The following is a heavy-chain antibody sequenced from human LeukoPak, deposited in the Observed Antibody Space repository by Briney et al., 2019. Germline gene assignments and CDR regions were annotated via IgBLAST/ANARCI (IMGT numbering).Heavy chain of an antibody. J-gene: IGHJ4*02. V-gene: IGHV3-23*01. CDR2: ISGSGGST. CDR1: GFTFSSYA. Sequence: GESLRLSCVASGFTFSSYAMSWVRQAPGKGLEWVSAISGSGGSTYYADSVKGRFTISRDNSKNTLYLQMNSLRAEDTAVYYCAKDVSSGSPFGDFRYWGQGTLVTVSS. D-gene: IGHD6-25*01. CDR3: AKDVSSGSPFGDFRY.